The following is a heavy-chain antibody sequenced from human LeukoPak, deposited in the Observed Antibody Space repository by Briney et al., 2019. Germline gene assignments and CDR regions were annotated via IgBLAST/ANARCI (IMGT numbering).Heavy chain of an antibody. J-gene: IGHJ5*02. V-gene: IGHV4-59*01. CDR2: IYYSGST. Sequence: PSETLSLPCTVSGGSISSYYWSWIRQPPGKGLEWIGYIYYSGSTNYNPSLKSRVTISVDTSKNQFSLKLSSVTAADTAVYYCARGRGYYYDSSGYLNWFDPWGQGTLVTVSS. CDR3: ARGRGYYYDSSGYLNWFDP. D-gene: IGHD3-22*01. CDR1: GGSISSYY.